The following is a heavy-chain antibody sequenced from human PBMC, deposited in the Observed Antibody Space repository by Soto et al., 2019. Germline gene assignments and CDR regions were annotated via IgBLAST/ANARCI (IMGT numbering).Heavy chain of an antibody. CDR1: GGSFSGYY. D-gene: IGHD2-15*01. CDR3: ARRHRIVPRMDV. V-gene: IGHV4-34*01. Sequence: SETLSLTCAVYGGSFSGYYWSWIRQPPGKGLEWIGEINHSGSTNYNPSLKSRVTISVDTSKNQFSLKLSSVTAADTAVYYCARRHRIVPRMDVWGKGTTVTVSS. CDR2: INHSGST. J-gene: IGHJ6*04.